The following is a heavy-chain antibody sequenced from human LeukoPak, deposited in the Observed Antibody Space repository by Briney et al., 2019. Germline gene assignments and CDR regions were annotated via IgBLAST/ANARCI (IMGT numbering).Heavy chain of an antibody. CDR1: GFTFSSYW. D-gene: IGHD6-13*01. Sequence: GSLRLSCAASGFTFSSYWMHWVRQAPGKGLVWVSRINSDGSSTSYADSVKGRFTISRDNAKNTLYLQMNSLRAEDTAVYYCARDSLAAAGTGMSNWFDPWGQGTLVTVSS. CDR2: INSDGSST. V-gene: IGHV3-74*01. CDR3: ARDSLAAAGTGMSNWFDP. J-gene: IGHJ5*02.